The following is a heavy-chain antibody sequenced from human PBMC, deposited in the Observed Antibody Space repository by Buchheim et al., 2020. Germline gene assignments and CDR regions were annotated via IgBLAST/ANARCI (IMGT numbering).Heavy chain of an antibody. CDR1: GYTFTNYW. Sequence: EVQLVQSGAEVKKSGESLRISCQGSGYTFTNYWITWVRQMPGKGLEWMGRIDASDSYASYGPSFEGHVTMSVDKSISTAYLQWSSLKASDTAMYFCARHARDDYVWGSYRCDYWGQGT. J-gene: IGHJ4*02. CDR2: IDASDSYA. CDR3: ARHARDDYVWGSYRCDY. D-gene: IGHD3-16*02. V-gene: IGHV5-10-1*01.